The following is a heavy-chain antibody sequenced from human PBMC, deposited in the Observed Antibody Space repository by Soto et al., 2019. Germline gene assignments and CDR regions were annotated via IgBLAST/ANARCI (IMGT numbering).Heavy chain of an antibody. CDR3: AKAEGSIVVVITNLDY. V-gene: IGHV3-30*04. J-gene: IGHJ4*02. CDR2: IAYDGRNK. D-gene: IGHD3-22*01. Sequence: PGGSPRLSCAASGFTFRNYVMHWVRQAPGKGLECVAVIAYDGRNKNYADSVKGRFTISRDDSKDTLYLQMNSLRAEDTAVYYCAKAEGSIVVVITNLDYWGQGTLVTVPQ. CDR1: GFTFRNYV.